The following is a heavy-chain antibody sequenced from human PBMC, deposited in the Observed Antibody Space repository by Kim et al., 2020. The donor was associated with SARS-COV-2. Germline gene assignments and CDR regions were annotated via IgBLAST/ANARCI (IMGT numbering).Heavy chain of an antibody. Sequence: SETLSLTCTVSGGSISSYYWSWIRQPPGKGLEWIGYIYYSGSTNYNPSLKSRVTISVDTSKNQFSLKLSSVTAADTAVYYCARVRDGYYYDSSGYPSFFDYWGQGTLVTVSS. D-gene: IGHD3-22*01. CDR3: ARVRDGYYYDSSGYPSFFDY. CDR1: GGSISSYY. J-gene: IGHJ4*02. CDR2: IYYSGST. V-gene: IGHV4-59*13.